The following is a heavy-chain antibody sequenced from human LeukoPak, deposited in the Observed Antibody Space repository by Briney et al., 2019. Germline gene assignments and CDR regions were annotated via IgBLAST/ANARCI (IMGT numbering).Heavy chain of an antibody. CDR3: ARDVGARLPGY. CDR1: GGSISSGSYY. CDR2: IYTSGST. D-gene: IGHD6-6*01. Sequence: SETLSLTCTVSGGSISSGSYYWSWIRQPAGRGLEWIGRIYTSGSTNYNPSLKSRVTISLDTSKNHFSLKLSSVTAADTAVYYCARDVGARLPGYWGQGTLVTVSS. V-gene: IGHV4-61*02. J-gene: IGHJ4*02.